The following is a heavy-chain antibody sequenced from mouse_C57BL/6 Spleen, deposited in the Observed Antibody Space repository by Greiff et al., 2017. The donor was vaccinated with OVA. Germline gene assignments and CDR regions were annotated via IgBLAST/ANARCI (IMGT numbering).Heavy chain of an antibody. CDR3: TVYDHYAMDY. CDR2: IDPEDGDT. J-gene: IGHJ4*01. Sequence: VQLQQSGAELVRPGASVKLSCTASGFNIKDYYMHWVKQRPEQGLEWIGRIDPEDGDTESAPKFQGKATMTADTSSKTAYLQLSSLTSEDTAVYYCTVYDHYAMDYWGQGTSVTVSS. D-gene: IGHD2-12*01. CDR1: GFNIKDYY. V-gene: IGHV14-1*01.